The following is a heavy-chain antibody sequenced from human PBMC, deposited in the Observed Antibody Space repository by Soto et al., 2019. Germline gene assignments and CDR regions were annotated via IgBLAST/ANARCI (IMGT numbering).Heavy chain of an antibody. J-gene: IGHJ4*02. Sequence: SETLSLTCAVSGGSISSGGYSWSWIRQPPGKGLEWIGYIYHSGSTYYNPSLKGRVTISVDRSKNQFSLKLSSVTAADTAVYYCARDHARGAADGRYFDYWGQGTLVTVAS. V-gene: IGHV4-30-2*01. CDR3: ARDHARGAADGRYFDY. CDR1: GGSISSGGYS. CDR2: IYHSGST. D-gene: IGHD3-10*02.